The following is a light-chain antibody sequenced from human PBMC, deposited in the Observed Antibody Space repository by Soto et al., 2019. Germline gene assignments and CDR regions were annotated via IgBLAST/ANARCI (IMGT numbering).Light chain of an antibody. J-gene: IGKJ1*01. CDR3: QQYYNWPPWT. Sequence: DIQMTQSPSAMSASVGDRVTITCRASQGISNYLAWFQQKPGKVPKRLIYGASSLQGGVPSRFSGSGSGTEFTLTVSSLQSEDFAVYYCQQYYNWPPWTFGLGTKVEIK. CDR1: QGISNY. CDR2: GAS. V-gene: IGKV1-17*03.